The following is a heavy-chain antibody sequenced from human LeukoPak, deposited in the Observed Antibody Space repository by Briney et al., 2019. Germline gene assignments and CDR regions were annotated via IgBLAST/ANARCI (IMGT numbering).Heavy chain of an antibody. J-gene: IGHJ4*02. D-gene: IGHD1-26*01. CDR3: AKDRSGMGYYFDF. Sequence: GGSLRLSCAVSGFTFNTYGIHWVRQTPNKGLEWVALISYDGTNKYYADSVKGRSTISRDNSKNTLYLQMDSLRAEDTAVYYCAKDRSGMGYYFDFWGQGTLVTVSS. V-gene: IGHV3-30*18. CDR1: GFTFNTYG. CDR2: ISYDGTNK.